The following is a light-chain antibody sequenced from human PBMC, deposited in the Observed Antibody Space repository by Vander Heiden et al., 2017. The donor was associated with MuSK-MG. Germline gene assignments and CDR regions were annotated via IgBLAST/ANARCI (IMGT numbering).Light chain of an antibody. CDR1: ALPKEY. CDR2: KDT. V-gene: IGLV3-25*03. Sequence: SYELTQPPSVSVSPGQTARITCSGDALPKEYAYWYQQRPGQAPVMVIYKDTERPSGIPERFSGSSSGTTVTLIISGGQAEDEADYYCQSADSDSHMLFGGGTKVYVL. J-gene: IGLJ2*01. CDR3: QSADSDSHML.